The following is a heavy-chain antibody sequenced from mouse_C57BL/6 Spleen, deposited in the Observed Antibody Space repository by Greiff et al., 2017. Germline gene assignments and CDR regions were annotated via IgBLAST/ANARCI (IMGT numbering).Heavy chain of an antibody. J-gene: IGHJ2*01. CDR1: GYAFSSSW. CDR2: IYPGDGDT. Sequence: QVQLQQSGPELVKPGASVKISCKASGYAFSSSWMNWVKQRPGKGLEWIGRIYPGDGDTNYNGKFKGKATLTADKSSSTAYMQLSSLTSEDSAVYFCAREGTTVVADYFDYWGQGTTLTVSS. D-gene: IGHD1-1*01. V-gene: IGHV1-82*01. CDR3: AREGTTVVADYFDY.